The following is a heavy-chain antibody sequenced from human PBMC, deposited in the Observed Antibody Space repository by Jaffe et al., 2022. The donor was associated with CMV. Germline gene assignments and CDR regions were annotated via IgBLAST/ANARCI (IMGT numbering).Heavy chain of an antibody. Sequence: QLQLQESGPGLVKPSETLSLTCTVSGGSISSDSYYWGWIRQPPGKGLEWIGSIFYSGSTYYNPSLKSRVTMSVDTSRNHFSLKLNSVTAADTAVYYCARHWHNDHGAPNWFDPWGQGILVSVSS. V-gene: IGHV4-39*01. J-gene: IGHJ5*02. CDR1: GGSISSDSYY. CDR2: IFYSGST. CDR3: ARHWHNDHGAPNWFDP. D-gene: IGHD3-10*01.